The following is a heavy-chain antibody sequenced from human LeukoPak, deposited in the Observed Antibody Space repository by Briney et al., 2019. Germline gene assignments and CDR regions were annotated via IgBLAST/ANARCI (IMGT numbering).Heavy chain of an antibody. J-gene: IGHJ4*02. V-gene: IGHV4-34*01. CDR2: INHSGST. CDR1: GGSFSGYY. D-gene: IGHD6-19*01. Sequence: SETLSFTCAVYGGSFSGYYWSWIRQPPGKGREWIGEINHSGSTNYNPSLKSRVTISVDTSKNQFSLRLSSVTDADTAVYYCARGPPIAVAGIYYNYWGQGTLVTVSS. CDR3: ARGPPIAVAGIYYNY.